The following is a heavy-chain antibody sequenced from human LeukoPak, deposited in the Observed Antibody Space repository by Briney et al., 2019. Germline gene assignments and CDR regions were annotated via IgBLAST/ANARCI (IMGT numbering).Heavy chain of an antibody. D-gene: IGHD5-18*01. J-gene: IGHJ4*02. Sequence: GGSLRLSCAASGFTFSSYWMHWVRQAPGKGLVWVSRINSDGSSTSYADSVKGRFTISRDNAKNTLYLQMNSLRAEDTAVYYCARGRGYSYGEGQFDYWGQGTLVTVSS. V-gene: IGHV3-74*01. CDR1: GFTFSSYW. CDR2: INSDGSST. CDR3: ARGRGYSYGEGQFDY.